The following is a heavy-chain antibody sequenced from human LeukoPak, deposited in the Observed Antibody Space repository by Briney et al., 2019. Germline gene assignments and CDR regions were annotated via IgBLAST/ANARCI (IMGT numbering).Heavy chain of an antibody. CDR1: GYTLTELS. D-gene: IGHD6-6*01. CDR3: ATVVIAARPDYYYMDV. CDR2: FDPEDGET. V-gene: IGHV1-24*01. J-gene: IGHJ6*03. Sequence: ASVKVSCKVSGYTLTELSMHWVRQAPGKGLEWMGGFDPEDGETIYAQKFQGRVTMTEDTSTDTAYMELSSLRSEDTAVYYCATVVIAARPDYYYMDVWGKGTTVTVSS.